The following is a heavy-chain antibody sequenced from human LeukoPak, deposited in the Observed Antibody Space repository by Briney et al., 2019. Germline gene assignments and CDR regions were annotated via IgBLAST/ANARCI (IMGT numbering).Heavy chain of an antibody. CDR1: GGSISNGDYY. J-gene: IGHJ4*02. CDR2: IYYSGST. D-gene: IGHD6-19*01. Sequence: KTSETLSLTCTVSGGSISNGDYYWSWIRQPPGKGLEWIGYIYYSGSTYYNPSLKSRVTISVDTSKNQFSLKLSSVTAADTAVYYCARLSVAAFDYWGQGTLVTVSS. V-gene: IGHV4-30-4*01. CDR3: ARLSVAAFDY.